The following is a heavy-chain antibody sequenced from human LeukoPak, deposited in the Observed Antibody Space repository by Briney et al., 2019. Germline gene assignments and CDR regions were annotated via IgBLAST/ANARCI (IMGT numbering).Heavy chain of an antibody. CDR1: GFSFSTRGVG. CDR2: IFWDDNK. J-gene: IGHJ4*02. Sequence: SGPTLVKPTQTLTLTCTFSGFSFSTRGVGVGWIRQPPGKALEWLALIFWDDNKRYSPSLKSRLTITKDTSKKQVVLTMTDMDPVDTATYYCAHSAEITTIFAFDYWGQGSLVTVSS. V-gene: IGHV2-5*02. D-gene: IGHD5-24*01. CDR3: AHSAEITTIFAFDY.